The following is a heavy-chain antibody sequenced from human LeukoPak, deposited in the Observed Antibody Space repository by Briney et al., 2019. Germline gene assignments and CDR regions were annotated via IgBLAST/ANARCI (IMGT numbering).Heavy chain of an antibody. CDR3: ARRYSSGEFDP. Sequence: GGSLRLSCAASGFTVSSNYMSWVRQAPGKGLEWVSVIYSGGSTYYADSVKGRFTISRDNSKNTLYLQMNSLRAEDTAVYYCARRYSSGEFDPWGQGTLVTVSS. J-gene: IGHJ5*02. D-gene: IGHD6-19*01. CDR1: GFTVSSNY. CDR2: IYSGGST. V-gene: IGHV3-53*01.